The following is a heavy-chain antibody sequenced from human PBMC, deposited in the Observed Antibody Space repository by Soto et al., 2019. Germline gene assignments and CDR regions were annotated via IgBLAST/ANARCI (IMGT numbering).Heavy chain of an antibody. D-gene: IGHD2-2*01. CDR3: ARYPALTSWFDP. CDR1: GGSISTYY. CDR2: IYYSGST. J-gene: IGHJ5*02. Sequence: PSDTLSLTCTVSGGSISTYYWSWIRQPPGKGLEWIGYIYYSGSTNYNPSLKSRVTISVDTSKNQFSLKLSSVTAADTAVYYCARYPALTSWFDPWGQGTLVTVS. V-gene: IGHV4-59*01.